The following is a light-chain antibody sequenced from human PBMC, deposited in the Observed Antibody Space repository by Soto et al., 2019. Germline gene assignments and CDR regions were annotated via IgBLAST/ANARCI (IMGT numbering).Light chain of an antibody. V-gene: IGKV2-28*01. CDR2: LGS. J-gene: IGKJ4*01. Sequence: DIVMTQSPLSLPVIPGEPASISCRSSQSLLHSNGYNYLDWYLQKPGQSPQLLIYLGSNRASGVPDRFTGRGSGTDFTLKISRVETEDVGVYYCMQAIQTPLTFGGGTKVEIK. CDR1: QSLLHSNGYNY. CDR3: MQAIQTPLT.